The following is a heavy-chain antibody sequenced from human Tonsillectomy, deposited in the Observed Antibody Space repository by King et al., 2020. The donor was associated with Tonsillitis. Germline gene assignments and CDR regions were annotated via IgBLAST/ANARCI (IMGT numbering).Heavy chain of an antibody. J-gene: IGHJ4*02. CDR1: GFTFSSYG. CDR2: VRYDGSNK. V-gene: IGHV3-30*02. CDR3: AKEGEGLGVYFDY. Sequence: QLVQSGGGVVQPGGSLRLSCAASGFTFSSYGMHWVRQAPGKGLEWVAFVRYDGSNKYYADSVKGRFTISSDTSKNTLYLQMNSLRAEDTAVYYCAKEGEGLGVYFDYWGQGTLVTVSS. D-gene: IGHD3-16*01.